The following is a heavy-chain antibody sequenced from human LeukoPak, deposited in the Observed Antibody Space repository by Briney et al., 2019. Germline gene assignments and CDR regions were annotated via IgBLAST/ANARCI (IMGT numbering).Heavy chain of an antibody. CDR2: INPNGGGS. V-gene: IGHV1-2*02. J-gene: IGHJ4*02. CDR3: AREAPYSSGWYHGVDY. CDR1: GYTFTGHY. D-gene: IGHD6-19*01. Sequence: ASVKVSCKASGYTFTGHYMHWVRQAPGQGLEYMGWINPNGGGSNYAQKFQGRVTMTRDTSISTAYMELSSLRSDDTAVYYCAREAPYSSGWYHGVDYWGQGTLVTVSS.